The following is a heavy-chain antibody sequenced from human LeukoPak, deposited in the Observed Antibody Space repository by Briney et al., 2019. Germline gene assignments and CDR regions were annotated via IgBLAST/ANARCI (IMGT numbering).Heavy chain of an antibody. J-gene: IGHJ6*02. CDR3: ARDKYYGMGV. CDR2: IDSDGSST. CDR1: GFTFSRFW. V-gene: IGHV3-74*01. Sequence: GGSLRLSRAASGFTFSRFWMHWVRQAPGKGLVWVSRIDSDGSSTSYADSVKGRFTISRDNAKNTLYLQVNSLRAEDTAVYYCARDKYYGMGVWGQGTPVTVSS.